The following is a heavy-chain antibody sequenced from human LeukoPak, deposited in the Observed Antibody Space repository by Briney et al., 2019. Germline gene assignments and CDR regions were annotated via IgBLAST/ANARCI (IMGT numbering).Heavy chain of an antibody. V-gene: IGHV3-9*01. Sequence: GRSLRLSCAASGFTFDDYTMHWVRQAPGKGLEWVSGISWNSGSIGYADSVKGRFTISRDNAKNSLYLQMNSLRAEDTAVYYCARERVAVAGDAFDIWGQGTMVTVSS. J-gene: IGHJ3*02. CDR2: ISWNSGSI. CDR1: GFTFDDYT. D-gene: IGHD6-19*01. CDR3: ARERVAVAGDAFDI.